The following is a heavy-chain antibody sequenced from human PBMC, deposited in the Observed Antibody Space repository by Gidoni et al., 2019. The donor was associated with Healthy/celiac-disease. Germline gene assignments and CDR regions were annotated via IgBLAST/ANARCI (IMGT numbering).Heavy chain of an antibody. D-gene: IGHD3-16*01. CDR3: ARGPPLGSY. Sequence: QVQLHPCGAGLLKPSATLSLTCPVYGGSFSGYYWSWIRQPPGKGLEWIGEINHSGSTNYNPARKSRVTISVDTSKNQFSLKLSSGTAADTAVYYCARGPPLGSYWGQGTRVTVSS. CDR1: GGSFSGYY. J-gene: IGHJ4*02. V-gene: IGHV4-34*01. CDR2: INHSGST.